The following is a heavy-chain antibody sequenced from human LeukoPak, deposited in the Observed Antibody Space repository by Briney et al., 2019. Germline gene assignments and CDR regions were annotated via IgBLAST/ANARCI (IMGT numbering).Heavy chain of an antibody. CDR2: ISSSSSYT. J-gene: IGHJ4*02. D-gene: IGHD6-13*01. Sequence: GGSLRLSCAASGFTSSSYSMHWVRQAPGKGLEWVSSISSSSSYTDYGDSVKGRFTISRDNAKNSLDLQMNSLRAEDTAVYFCARGGAVIAAGFDYWGQGTLVTVSS. CDR1: GFTSSSYS. CDR3: ARGGAVIAAGFDY. V-gene: IGHV3-21*06.